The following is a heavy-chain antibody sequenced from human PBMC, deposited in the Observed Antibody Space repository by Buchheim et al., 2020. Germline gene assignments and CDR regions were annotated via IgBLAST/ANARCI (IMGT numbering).Heavy chain of an antibody. Sequence: EVQLVESGGGLVQPGGSLRLSCAASGFTFSSYSMNWVRQAPGKGLEWVSYISSSSSTIYYADSVKGRFTIFRDNAKNSLYLQMNSLRAEDTAVYYCARGVAWAARWHGMDVWGQGTT. D-gene: IGHD6-6*01. V-gene: IGHV3-48*01. CDR2: ISSSSSTI. CDR1: GFTFSSYS. J-gene: IGHJ6*02. CDR3: ARGVAWAARWHGMDV.